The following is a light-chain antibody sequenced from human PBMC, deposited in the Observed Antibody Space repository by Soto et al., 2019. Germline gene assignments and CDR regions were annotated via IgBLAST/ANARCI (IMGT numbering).Light chain of an antibody. CDR2: DVS. CDR1: STDVDFYNY. V-gene: IGLV2-11*01. CDR3: CSYAGSYTWV. J-gene: IGLJ3*02. Sequence: QSALTQPRSVSGSPGQSVTISCTGTSTDVDFYNYISWYQEHPGKAPKVMIFDVSKRPSGVPDRFSGSKSGNTASLTISGLRAGDEAKYYCCSYAGSYTWVFGGGTKLTVL.